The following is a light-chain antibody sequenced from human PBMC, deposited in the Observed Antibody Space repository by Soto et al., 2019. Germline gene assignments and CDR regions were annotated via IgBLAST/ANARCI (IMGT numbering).Light chain of an antibody. CDR2: STN. V-gene: IGLV8-61*01. CDR3: VFYMGSGTWV. Sequence: QAVVTQETSLSVSPGGTVTLTCGLSSDSVSSSYYPSWYQQTPGQAPPTLIYSTNTRSSGVPDRFSASILGNKAALTITGAQADDESDDYCVFYMGSGTWVFGGGTKLTVL. CDR1: SDSVSSSYY. J-gene: IGLJ3*02.